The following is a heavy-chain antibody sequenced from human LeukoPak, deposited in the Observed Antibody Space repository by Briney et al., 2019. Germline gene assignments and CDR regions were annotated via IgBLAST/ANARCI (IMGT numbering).Heavy chain of an antibody. CDR1: GGSISSGGYY. CDR3: ARGMLLGYYFDY. V-gene: IGHV4-31*03. CDR2: IYYSGST. J-gene: IGHJ4*02. D-gene: IGHD2-15*01. Sequence: SQTLSLTCTVSGGSISSGGYYWSWIRQHPGKGLEWIGYIYYSGSTYYNPSLKSRVTISVDTSKNQFSLKLSSVTAADTAVYYCARGMLLGYYFDYWGQGTLVTVSS.